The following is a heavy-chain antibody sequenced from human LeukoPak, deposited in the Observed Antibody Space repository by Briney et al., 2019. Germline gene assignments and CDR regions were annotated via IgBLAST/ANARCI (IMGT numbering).Heavy chain of an antibody. CDR2: MNPNSGNT. J-gene: IGHJ4*02. D-gene: IGHD6-19*01. Sequence: ASVKVSCKASGYTFTSYDINWVRQATRQALEWMGWMNPNSGNTGYAQKFQGRVTMTRNTSISTAYMELSSLRSEDTAVYYCARGLHEVAVATHDWGQGTLVTVSS. CDR3: ARGLHEVAVATHD. CDR1: GYTFTSYD. V-gene: IGHV1-8*01.